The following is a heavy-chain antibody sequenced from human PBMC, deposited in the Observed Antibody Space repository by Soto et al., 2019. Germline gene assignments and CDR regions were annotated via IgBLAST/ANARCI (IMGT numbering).Heavy chain of an antibody. D-gene: IGHD3-22*01. CDR1: GFSFSDYS. CDR2: ISSSSSYI. Sequence: PGGCMRLSCAASGFSFSDYSMNWVRQAPGKGLEWVSSISSSSSYIYYADSLKGRVTISRDNAKNSLYLQMNSLTAEDTAVYYCARNYDSSGYYRVPADYWGQGTLVTVSS. J-gene: IGHJ4*02. V-gene: IGHV3-21*01. CDR3: ARNYDSSGYYRVPADY.